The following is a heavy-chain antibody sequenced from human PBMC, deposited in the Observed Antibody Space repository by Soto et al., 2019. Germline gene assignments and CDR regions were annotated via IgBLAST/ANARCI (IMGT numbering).Heavy chain of an antibody. Sequence: ASVTVSCKASGYTFTSYGISWVRQAPGQGLEWMGWISAYSGSTNYAQKLQGRVTMTTDTSTSTAYMELRSLRSDDTAVYYCARSIAAAVEFDYWGQGTLVTVSS. J-gene: IGHJ4*02. D-gene: IGHD6-13*01. CDR3: ARSIAAAVEFDY. V-gene: IGHV1-18*01. CDR2: ISAYSGST. CDR1: GYTFTSYG.